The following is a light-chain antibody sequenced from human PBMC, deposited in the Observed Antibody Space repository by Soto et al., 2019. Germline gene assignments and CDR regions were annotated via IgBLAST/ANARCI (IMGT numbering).Light chain of an antibody. CDR3: QQLNSYPIT. J-gene: IGKJ5*01. Sequence: DIQMTQSPSTLSASVGDTVTVTCRASQGISSYLAWYQPKPGKAPKLLIYAASTLQSGVPSRFRGIGSGTDFTLPLSRLQPEDFETYYCQQLNSYPITFGQGTRLEIK. CDR1: QGISSY. CDR2: AAS. V-gene: IGKV1-9*01.